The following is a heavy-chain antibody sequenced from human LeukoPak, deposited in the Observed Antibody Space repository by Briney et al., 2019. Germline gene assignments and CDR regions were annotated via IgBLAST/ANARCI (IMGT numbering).Heavy chain of an antibody. V-gene: IGHV3-48*01. CDR2: ISSGSSTV. Sequence: GRSLRLACAASGFTFISDTMNWVRQAPRKGLEWVSYISSGSSTVYYTDSVKGRFTISRDNAKNSLYLQMNSLRAEDTAVYYCTGDSPPDYWGQGTLVTVSS. CDR3: TGDSPPDY. CDR1: GFTFISDT. J-gene: IGHJ4*02.